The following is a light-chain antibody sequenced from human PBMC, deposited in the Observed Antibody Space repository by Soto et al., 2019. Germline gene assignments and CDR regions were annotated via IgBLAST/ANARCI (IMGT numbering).Light chain of an antibody. CDR3: QQLDRYPFT. CDR2: SAS. CDR1: LGISGY. J-gene: IGKJ4*01. Sequence: DIQLTQSRSFLSASVGDRVTMTCRASLGISGYLAWYQQKPGRVPRLLIYSASSLQSGVPSRFSGSGSGTEFTLTISSLQPEDFASYYCQQLDRYPFTFGGGTKVEI. V-gene: IGKV1-9*01.